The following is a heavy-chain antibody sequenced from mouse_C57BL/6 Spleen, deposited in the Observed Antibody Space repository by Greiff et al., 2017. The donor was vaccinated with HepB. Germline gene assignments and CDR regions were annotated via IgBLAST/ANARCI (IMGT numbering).Heavy chain of an antibody. J-gene: IGHJ3*01. CDR1: GYTFTDHT. CDR3: ARPQTAQAAWFAY. V-gene: IGHV1-78*01. Sequence: VQLQQSDAELVKPGASVKISCKVSGYTFTDHTIHWMKQRPEQGLEWIGYIYPRAGSTKYNEKFKGKATLTADKSSSTAYMQLNSLTSEDSAVDFCARPQTAQAAWFAYWGQGTLVTVSA. CDR2: IYPRAGST. D-gene: IGHD3-2*02.